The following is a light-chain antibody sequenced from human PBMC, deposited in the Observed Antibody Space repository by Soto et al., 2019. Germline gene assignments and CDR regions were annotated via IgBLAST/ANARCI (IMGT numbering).Light chain of an antibody. CDR2: EVN. CDR1: SSGVGTYTL. V-gene: IGLV2-14*02. J-gene: IGLJ1*01. CDR3: SSYTNSNILHYV. Sequence: QSVLTQPASVSGSPGQSITISCTGTSSGVGTYTLVSWYQQHPGKAPKLVIYEVNKRPAGVSKRFSGSKSGNTASLTISGLQAEDEGDYYCSSYTNSNILHYVFGTGTKVTVL.